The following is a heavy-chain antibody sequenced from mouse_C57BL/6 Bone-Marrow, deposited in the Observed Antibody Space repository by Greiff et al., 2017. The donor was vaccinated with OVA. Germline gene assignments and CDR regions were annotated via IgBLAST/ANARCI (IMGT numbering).Heavy chain of an antibody. CDR1: GYSFTGYY. D-gene: IGHD4-1*01. CDR3: ATNWEGGYFDV. J-gene: IGHJ1*03. V-gene: IGHV1-42*01. Sequence: VQLKESGPELVKPGASVKISCKASGYSFTGYYMNWVKQSPEKSLEWIGEINPSTGGTTYNQKFKAKATLTVVKSSSTAYMQLKSLTSEDSAVYYCATNWEGGYFDVWGTGTTVTVSS. CDR2: INPSTGGT.